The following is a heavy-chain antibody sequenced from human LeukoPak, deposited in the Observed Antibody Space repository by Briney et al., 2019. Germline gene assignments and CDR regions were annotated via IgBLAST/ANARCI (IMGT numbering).Heavy chain of an antibody. V-gene: IGHV3-23*01. CDR1: GFTFSSYA. D-gene: IGHD3-10*01. CDR3: ARADHTTYVLGRYYYYAMDV. J-gene: IGHJ6*02. CDR2: ISGSGGST. Sequence: PGGSLRLSCAASGFTFSSYAMSWVRQAPGKGLEWVSAISGSGGSTYYADSVKGRFTISSDNPKNTLYLQMDSLRAEDTAVYYCARADHTTYVLGRYYYYAMDVWGQGTTVTVSS.